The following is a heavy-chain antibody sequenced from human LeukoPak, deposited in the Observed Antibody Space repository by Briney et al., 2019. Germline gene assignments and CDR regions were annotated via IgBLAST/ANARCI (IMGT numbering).Heavy chain of an antibody. J-gene: IGHJ4*02. CDR3: ARGPQTGLDY. Sequence: ASVKVSCKASGYTFTGYYMHWVRQAPGQGLEWMGWINPNSGDTNYAQKFQGRVTMTRDTSITTVYMELSSLRSDDTAVFYCARGPQTGLDYWGQGTLVTVSS. CDR2: INPNSGDT. V-gene: IGHV1-2*02. CDR1: GYTFTGYY. D-gene: IGHD7-27*01.